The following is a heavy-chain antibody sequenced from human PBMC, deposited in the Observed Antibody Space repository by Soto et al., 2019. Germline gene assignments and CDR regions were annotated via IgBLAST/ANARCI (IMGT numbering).Heavy chain of an antibody. J-gene: IGHJ5*02. D-gene: IGHD6-25*01. CDR2: INHSGST. CDR1: GGSFSGYY. CDR3: GSVRPSGYVLS. Sequence: PSETLSLTCAVYGGSFSGYYWSWIRQPPGKGLEWIGEINHSGSTNYNPSLKSRVTISVDTSKNQFSLRLASVTAADTAFYYCGSVRPSGYVLSWGQGTLVT. V-gene: IGHV4-34*01.